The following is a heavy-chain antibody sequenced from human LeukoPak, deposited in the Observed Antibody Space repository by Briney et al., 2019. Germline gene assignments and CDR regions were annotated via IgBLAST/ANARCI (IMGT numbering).Heavy chain of an antibody. V-gene: IGHV4-39*07. D-gene: IGHD5/OR15-5a*01. Sequence: PSETLSLTCTVSGGSISSSSYYWGWIRQPPGKGLEWIGSIYYSGSTNYNPSLKSRVTISVDTSKNQFSLNLSSVTAADTAVYYCARGSTILFDYWGQGILVTVSS. CDR1: GGSISSSSYY. J-gene: IGHJ4*02. CDR3: ARGSTILFDY. CDR2: IYYSGST.